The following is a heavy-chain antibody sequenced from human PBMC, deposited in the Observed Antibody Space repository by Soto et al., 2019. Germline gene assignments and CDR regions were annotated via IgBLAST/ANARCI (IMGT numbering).Heavy chain of an antibody. V-gene: IGHV4-4*07. CDR1: GGSISTYY. CDR2: IYTSGST. D-gene: IGHD6-13*01. Sequence: KTSETLSLTCTVSGGSISTYYWSWIRQPAGKGLEWIGRIYTSGSTNYNPSLKSRVTMSVDTSKIQFSLKLSSVTAADTAVYYCARSSAGYGSSWYYFDYWGQGTLVTVSS. CDR3: ARSSAGYGSSWYYFDY. J-gene: IGHJ4*02.